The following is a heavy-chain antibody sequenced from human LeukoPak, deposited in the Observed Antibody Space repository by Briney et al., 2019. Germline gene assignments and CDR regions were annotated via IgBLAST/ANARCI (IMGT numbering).Heavy chain of an antibody. CDR3: ARVWTKVGYMDV. Sequence: GGSLRLSCAASGFTFDDYAMHWVRQAPGKGLEWVSGISWNSGSIGYADSVKGRFTISRDNAKNSLYLQMNSLRAEDTAVYYCARVWTKVGYMDVWGKGTTVTVSS. D-gene: IGHD3-10*01. V-gene: IGHV3-9*01. CDR2: ISWNSGSI. J-gene: IGHJ6*03. CDR1: GFTFDDYA.